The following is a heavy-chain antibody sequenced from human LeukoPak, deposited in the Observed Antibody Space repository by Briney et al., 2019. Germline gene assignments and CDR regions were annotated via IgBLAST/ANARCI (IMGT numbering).Heavy chain of an antibody. V-gene: IGHV3-21*01. CDR1: GFTFSSYS. D-gene: IGHD3-3*01. J-gene: IGHJ4*02. CDR2: ISSSSSYI. Sequence: GGSLRLSCAASGFTFSSYSMNWVRQAPGKGLEWVSSISSSSSYIYYADSVKGRFTISRDNAKNSLYLQMNSLRAEDTAVYYCARVFYGFWSAYYFDYWGQGTLVTVSS. CDR3: ARVFYGFWSAYYFDY.